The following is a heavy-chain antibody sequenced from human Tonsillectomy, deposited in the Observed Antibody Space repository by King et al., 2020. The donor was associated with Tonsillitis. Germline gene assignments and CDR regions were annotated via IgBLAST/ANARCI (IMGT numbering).Heavy chain of an antibody. Sequence: QLVQSGGGVVQPGRSLRLSCAASGFTFSRYCMHWVRHAPGKGLEWVAVISYEGSNKYYADSLKGRFTISSDNSKNTLYLQMNSLRAEETAVYYCAKDHPEYYYDNSGYYYWGQGTLVTVSS. J-gene: IGHJ4*02. CDR1: GFTFSRYC. CDR3: AKDHPEYYYDNSGYYY. D-gene: IGHD3-22*01. V-gene: IGHV3-30*18. CDR2: ISYEGSNK.